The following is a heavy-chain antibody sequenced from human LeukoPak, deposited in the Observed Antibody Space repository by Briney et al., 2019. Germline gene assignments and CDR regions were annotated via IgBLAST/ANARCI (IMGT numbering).Heavy chain of an antibody. CDR1: GGSFGGDY. V-gene: IGHV4-34*01. CDR3: ARGTHWFDP. Sequence: SEALSLTCAVYGGSFGGDYWYWIRQPPGKGLEWIGEINHSGSTNYNPSLKSRVTISVDTSKNQFSLRLGSVTAADTAVYYGARGTHWFDPWGQGTLVTVSS. D-gene: IGHD2-15*01. J-gene: IGHJ5*02. CDR2: INHSGST.